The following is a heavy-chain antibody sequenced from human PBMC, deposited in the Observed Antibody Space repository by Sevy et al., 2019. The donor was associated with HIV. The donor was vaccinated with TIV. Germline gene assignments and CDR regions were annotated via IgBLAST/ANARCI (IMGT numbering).Heavy chain of an antibody. CDR3: AGENAWGRGYS. CDR1: GGSITSLY. D-gene: IGHD1-26*01. CDR2: IYYNGHI. Sequence: SETLSLTCTVSGGSITSLYWNWIRQPPGKGLEWIANIYYNGHINYNPSLKSRVTLSLNTSKKQFSRRLGSVTAADTAMYYCAGENAWGRGYSWGQGTLVTVSS. J-gene: IGHJ4*02. V-gene: IGHV4-59*08.